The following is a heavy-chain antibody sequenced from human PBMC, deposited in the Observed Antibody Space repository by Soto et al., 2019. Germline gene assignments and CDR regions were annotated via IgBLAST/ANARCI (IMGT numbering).Heavy chain of an antibody. CDR2: IYSGGVT. CDR3: AKRGSTVTTSLWY. D-gene: IGHD4-17*01. Sequence: EVQLVESGGGLVQPGGSLRLSCAASGFTVSNNYMCWVRQAPGKGLEWVSLIYSGGVTHYADSVRGRFTISRDNSRNTLQLQMNSLRADDTAVYYCAKRGSTVTTSLWYWGQGTLVTVSS. CDR1: GFTVSNNY. V-gene: IGHV3-66*01. J-gene: IGHJ4*02.